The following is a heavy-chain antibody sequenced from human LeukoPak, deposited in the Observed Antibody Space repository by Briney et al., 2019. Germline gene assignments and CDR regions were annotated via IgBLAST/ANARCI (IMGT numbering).Heavy chain of an antibody. CDR3: ARLATPSTMAARGRSWFES. Sequence: SETLSLTCTVSGGSISSNNYSWGWIRQPPGKGLEWIGSIYYGGSTYYNPSLKSRVTISVDTSKNQFSLKLSSVTAADTAVYYCARLATPSTMAARGRSWFESWGQGTLVTVSS. CDR1: GGSISSNNYS. D-gene: IGHD6-6*01. V-gene: IGHV4-39*07. CDR2: IYYGGST. J-gene: IGHJ5*01.